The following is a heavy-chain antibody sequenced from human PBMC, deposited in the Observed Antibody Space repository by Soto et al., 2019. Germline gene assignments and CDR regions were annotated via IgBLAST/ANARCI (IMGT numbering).Heavy chain of an antibody. CDR3: ARDWGNYCYGMDV. Sequence: QVQLVQSGAEVKKPGASVKVSCKASGYTFTSYAIHWVRQAPGQRLEWMGWINADNGNTKYSQTFQGRVTITRDTSASTAHREVSSLRSEDTAVYYCARDWGNYCYGMDVWGHGATVTVSS. V-gene: IGHV1-3*01. CDR2: INADNGNT. J-gene: IGHJ6*02. D-gene: IGHD7-27*01. CDR1: GYTFTSYA.